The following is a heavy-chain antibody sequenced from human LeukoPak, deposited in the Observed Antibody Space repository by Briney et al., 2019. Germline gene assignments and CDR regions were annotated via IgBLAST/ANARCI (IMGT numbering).Heavy chain of an antibody. CDR1: GFTFSSYW. J-gene: IGHJ4*02. CDR3: ASGVTPRVIDY. Sequence: GGSLRLSCAASGFTFSSYWMSWVRQAPGKGLEWVANIKQDGSEKYYVDSVKGRFTISRDNAKNSLYLQMNSLRAEDTAVYYCASGVTPRVIDYWGQGTLVTVSS. D-gene: IGHD3-3*01. V-gene: IGHV3-7*01. CDR2: IKQDGSEK.